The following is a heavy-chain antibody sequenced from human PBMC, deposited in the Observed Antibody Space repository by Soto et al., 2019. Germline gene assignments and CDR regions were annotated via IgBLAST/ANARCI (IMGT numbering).Heavy chain of an antibody. Sequence: SETLSLTCTVSGGSISSYYWSWIRQPPGKGLEWIGYIYYSGSTNYNPSLKSRVTISVDTSKNQFSLKLSSVTAADTAVYYCARGLPEDYDFWSGYYNLFGYGMDVWGQGTTVTVSS. D-gene: IGHD3-3*01. CDR2: IYYSGST. CDR3: ARGLPEDYDFWSGYYNLFGYGMDV. J-gene: IGHJ6*02. CDR1: GGSISSYY. V-gene: IGHV4-59*01.